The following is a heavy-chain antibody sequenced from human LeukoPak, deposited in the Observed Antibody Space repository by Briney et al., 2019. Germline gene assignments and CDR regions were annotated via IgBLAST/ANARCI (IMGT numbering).Heavy chain of an antibody. CDR3: ARGRITIFGVAPYGMDV. Sequence: SETLPLTCTVSGGSISSYYWSWIRQPAGKGLEWIGRIYTSGSTNYNPSLKSRVTMSVDTSKNQFSLKLSSVTAADTAVYYCARGRITIFGVAPYGMDVWGQGTTVTVSS. CDR1: GGSISSYY. V-gene: IGHV4-4*07. J-gene: IGHJ6*02. D-gene: IGHD3-3*01. CDR2: IYTSGST.